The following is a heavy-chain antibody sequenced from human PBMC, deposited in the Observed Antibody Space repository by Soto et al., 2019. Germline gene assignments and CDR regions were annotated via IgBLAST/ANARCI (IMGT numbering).Heavy chain of an antibody. Sequence: GGSLRLSCAASGFTFSSYAMSWVRQAPGKGLEWVSAISGSGGSTYYADSVKGRFTISRDNSKNTLYLQMNSLRAEDTAVYYCAGYCSSTSCHTGYYYGMDVWGQGTTVTVSS. D-gene: IGHD2-2*02. CDR3: AGYCSSTSCHTGYYYGMDV. V-gene: IGHV3-23*01. CDR2: ISGSGGST. CDR1: GFTFSSYA. J-gene: IGHJ6*02.